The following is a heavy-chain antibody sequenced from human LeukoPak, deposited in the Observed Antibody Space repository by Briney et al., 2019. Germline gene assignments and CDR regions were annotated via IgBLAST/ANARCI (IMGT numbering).Heavy chain of an antibody. V-gene: IGHV4-34*01. CDR2: INHSGST. CDR1: GGSFSGYY. CDR3: ARHRARYYGSGSYRFDP. J-gene: IGHJ5*02. D-gene: IGHD3-10*01. Sequence: TSETLSLTCAVYGGSFSGYYWSWIRQPPGKGLEWIGEINHSGSTNYNPSLKSRVTISVDTSKNQFSLKLSSVTAADTAVYYCARHRARYYGSGSYRFDPWGQGTLVTVSS.